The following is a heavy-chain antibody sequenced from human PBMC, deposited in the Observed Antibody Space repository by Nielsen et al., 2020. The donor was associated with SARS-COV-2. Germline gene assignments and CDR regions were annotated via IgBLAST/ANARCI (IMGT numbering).Heavy chain of an antibody. V-gene: IGHV4-31*03. CDR2: IYYTGST. D-gene: IGHD3-22*01. CDR3: AREKGYYDSLFYYGLDV. Sequence: SETLSLTCTVSGGSISSDGSCWSWISQHPGKGLEWIGYIYYTGSTHYNPSLKSRVIMSVDTSKNQFSLNLTSVTAADTAVYYCAREKGYYDSLFYYGLDVWGPGTPVTVSS. CDR1: GGSISSDGSC. J-gene: IGHJ6*02.